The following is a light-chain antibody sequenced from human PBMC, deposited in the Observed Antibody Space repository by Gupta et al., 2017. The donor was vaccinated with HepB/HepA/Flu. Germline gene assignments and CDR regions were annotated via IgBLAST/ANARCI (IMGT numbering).Light chain of an antibody. Sequence: EIVITQSPATLSVSPGERVTLSCRASQSVSSNLAWYQQKPGQAPRLLIHSASTRATGIPARFSGSGSGTEFTLTISSLLSEDFAVYYCHQYKNWPPWTCGQGTKVEVK. CDR2: SAS. CDR1: QSVSSN. J-gene: IGKJ1*01. V-gene: IGKV3-15*01. CDR3: HQYKNWPPWT.